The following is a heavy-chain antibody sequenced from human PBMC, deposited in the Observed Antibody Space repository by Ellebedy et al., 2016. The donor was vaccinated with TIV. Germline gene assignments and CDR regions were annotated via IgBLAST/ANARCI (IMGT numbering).Heavy chain of an antibody. CDR1: GGSVSSANYY. CDR2: IDSSGRT. V-gene: IGHV4-61*01. Sequence: MPSETLSLTCTVSGGSVSSANYYWTWLLQPPGKGLEWSGYIDSSGRTDYKHSLKSRMASSVDTSRNQFSLKLSSVTAADTAVYYCSAAYGRVTPAYWGQGTLVTVSS. CDR3: SAAYGRVTPAY. J-gene: IGHJ4*02. D-gene: IGHD4-17*01.